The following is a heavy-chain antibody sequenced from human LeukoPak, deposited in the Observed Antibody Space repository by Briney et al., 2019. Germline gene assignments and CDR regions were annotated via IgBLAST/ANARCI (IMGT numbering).Heavy chain of an antibody. CDR1: GYTFTSYG. CDR3: ARVSVYYYDSSGYRDPGVTMFDY. V-gene: IGHV1-18*01. Sequence: GASVKVSCKASGYTFTSYGISWVRQAPGQGLEWMGWISAYNGNTNYAQKLQGRVTMTTDTSTSTAYMELRSLRSDDTAVYYCARVSVYYYDSSGYRDPGVTMFDYWGQGTLVTVSS. CDR2: ISAYNGNT. J-gene: IGHJ4*02. D-gene: IGHD3-22*01.